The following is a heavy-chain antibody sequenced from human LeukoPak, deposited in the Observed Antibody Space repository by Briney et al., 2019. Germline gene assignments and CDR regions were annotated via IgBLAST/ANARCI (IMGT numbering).Heavy chain of an antibody. CDR3: AKDISASGNYGMDV. CDR2: ITWNKGSI. Sequence: GGSLRLSCAASGFTFDDYAMHWVRQAPGKGLEWVSGITWNKGSIGYADSVKGRFTISRDNAKNSLYLQMISLRGEDTALYYCAKDISASGNYGMDVWGQGTTVTVSS. V-gene: IGHV3-9*01. D-gene: IGHD3-10*01. J-gene: IGHJ6*02. CDR1: GFTFDDYA.